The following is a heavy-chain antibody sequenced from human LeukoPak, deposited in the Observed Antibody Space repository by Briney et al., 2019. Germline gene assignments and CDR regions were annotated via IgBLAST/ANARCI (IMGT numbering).Heavy chain of an antibody. V-gene: IGHV3-7*01. D-gene: IGHD2/OR15-2a*01. CDR2: INPDGIKR. CDR3: ARDLAFSRLDY. J-gene: IGHJ4*02. Sequence: GDSLRLSCVDSGITFSKYWMSWVRQAPGKGLGWVASINPDGIKRYSAGSVKGRFTISRDNARNSLYLQMDSLRVEDTAFYYCARDLAFSRLDYWGQGVLVTVSS. CDR1: GITFSKYW.